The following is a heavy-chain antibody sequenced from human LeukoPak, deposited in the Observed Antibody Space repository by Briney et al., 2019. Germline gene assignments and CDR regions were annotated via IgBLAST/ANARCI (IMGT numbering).Heavy chain of an antibody. Sequence: SETLSLTCAVYGVSFSGYYWSWIRQPPGKGLEWIGEINHSGSTNYNPSLKSRVTISVDTSKNQFSLKLSSVTAADTAVYYCAMGGSYYNPLDYWGQGTLVTVSS. V-gene: IGHV4-34*01. CDR1: GVSFSGYY. CDR3: AMGGSYYNPLDY. CDR2: INHSGST. J-gene: IGHJ4*02. D-gene: IGHD1-26*01.